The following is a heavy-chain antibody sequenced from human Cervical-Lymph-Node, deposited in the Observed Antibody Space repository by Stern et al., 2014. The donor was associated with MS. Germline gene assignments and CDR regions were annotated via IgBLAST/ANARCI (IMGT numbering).Heavy chain of an antibody. CDR3: AKDRDYDPYGMDV. V-gene: IGHV3-23*04. D-gene: IGHD3-16*01. J-gene: IGHJ6*02. CDR2: IRVTGRST. CDR1: GFTFDTYA. Sequence: EVQLVESGGGLVQPGGSLRLSCAASGFTFDTYAMTWVRQAPGKGLEWVSTIRVTGRSTYYADSVKGRFTISRDNSNNTLYLQMNSLRAEDTAVYYCAKDRDYDPYGMDVWGQGTTVTVSS.